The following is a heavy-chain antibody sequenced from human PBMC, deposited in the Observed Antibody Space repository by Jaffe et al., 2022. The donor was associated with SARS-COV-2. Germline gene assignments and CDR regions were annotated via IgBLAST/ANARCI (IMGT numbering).Heavy chain of an antibody. CDR1: GFTFSSYS. CDR2: ISSSSSYI. CDR3: ARRGHSTVTTRHWYFDL. Sequence: EVQLVESGGGLVKPGGSLRLSCAASGFTFSSYSMNWVRQAPGKGLEWVSSISSSSSYIYYADSVKGRFTISRDNAKNSLYLQMNSLRAEDTAVYYCARRGHSTVTTRHWYFDLWGRGTLVTVSS. J-gene: IGHJ2*01. D-gene: IGHD4-17*01. V-gene: IGHV3-21*01.